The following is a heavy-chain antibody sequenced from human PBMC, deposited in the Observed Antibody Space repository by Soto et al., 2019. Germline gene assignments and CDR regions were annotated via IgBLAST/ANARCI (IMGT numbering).Heavy chain of an antibody. V-gene: IGHV4-30-4*01. Sequence: SETLSLTCTVSGGSISSGDYYWSWIRQPPGKGLEWIGYIYYSGSTYYNPSLKSRVTISVDTSKNQFSLKLSSVTAADTAVYYCARGGPVDTAMGMGCWFDPWGQGTLVTV. D-gene: IGHD5-18*01. CDR1: GGSISSGDYY. CDR2: IYYSGST. J-gene: IGHJ5*02. CDR3: ARGGPVDTAMGMGCWFDP.